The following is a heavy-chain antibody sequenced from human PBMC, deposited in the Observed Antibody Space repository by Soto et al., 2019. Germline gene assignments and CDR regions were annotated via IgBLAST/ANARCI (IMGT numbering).Heavy chain of an antibody. V-gene: IGHV1-2*04. D-gene: IGHD6-13*01. CDR1: GYTFTDYF. J-gene: IGHJ3*01. Sequence: GGSVKVSCKASGYTFTDYFIHWVRQAPGQGLEWMGWINPNSGGTKYAQKFQGWVTMTRDTSISTAYMELSRLTSDDTAVYYCAKVTSGTVAFDFWGQGTMVTVS. CDR2: INPNSGGT. CDR3: AKVTSGTVAFDF.